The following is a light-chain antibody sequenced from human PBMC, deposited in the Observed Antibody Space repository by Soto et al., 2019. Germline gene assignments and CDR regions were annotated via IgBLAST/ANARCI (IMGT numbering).Light chain of an antibody. V-gene: IGKV1-27*01. J-gene: IGKJ2*01. CDR2: SAS. CDR3: QKYNSAPYT. Sequence: DIQMTQSPSSLSASVGDRVTITCRASQGLGNSLAWFQQKAGSIPKLLIYSASTLQSGVPSRFSGSGSGTHFTLTISSLQPEDVATYYCQKYNSAPYTFGQGTKLEIK. CDR1: QGLGNS.